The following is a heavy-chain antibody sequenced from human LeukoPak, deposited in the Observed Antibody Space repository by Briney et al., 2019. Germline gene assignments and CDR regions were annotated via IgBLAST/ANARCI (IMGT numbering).Heavy chain of an antibody. CDR3: ARDISLLRSPYGMDV. V-gene: IGHV1-18*01. CDR2: ISAYNGNT. J-gene: IGHJ6*02. CDR1: GYTFTSYG. Sequence: GASVKVSCKASGYTFTSYGISWVRQAPGQGLEWMGWISAYNGNTNYAQKLQGRVTMTTDTSTSTAYMELRSLRSDDTAVYYCARDISLLRSPYGMDVWGQGTTVTVSS. D-gene: IGHD4-17*01.